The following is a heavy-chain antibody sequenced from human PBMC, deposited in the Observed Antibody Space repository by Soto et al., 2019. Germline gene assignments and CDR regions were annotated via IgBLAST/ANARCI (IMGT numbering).Heavy chain of an antibody. Sequence: PGGSLRLSCAASGFTFSTYWMHWVRQPPGKGLVWGSRIKNDGSNTAYADSVKGRFTISRDNAKSTLYLQMNSLRAEDTAVYYCARDPLIGTTDYGLDVWGQGTTVTVSS. CDR3: ARDPLIGTTDYGLDV. J-gene: IGHJ6*02. CDR2: IKNDGSNT. D-gene: IGHD1-7*01. V-gene: IGHV3-74*01. CDR1: GFTFSTYW.